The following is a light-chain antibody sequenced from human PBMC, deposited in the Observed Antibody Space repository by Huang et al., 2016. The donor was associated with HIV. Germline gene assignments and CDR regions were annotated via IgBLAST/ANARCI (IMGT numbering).Light chain of an antibody. V-gene: IGKV1-39*01. J-gene: IGKJ5*01. CDR1: QNINTF. CDR2: SAS. Sequence: DILLTQSPSSLSASVGDRVTITCRASQNINTFLNWYQQKPGKAPNLLIHSASTLQTGVPSMFSGSGSGTDFTLTVNNLQPEDSATYYCQQGYSALITFGQGTRL. CDR3: QQGYSALIT.